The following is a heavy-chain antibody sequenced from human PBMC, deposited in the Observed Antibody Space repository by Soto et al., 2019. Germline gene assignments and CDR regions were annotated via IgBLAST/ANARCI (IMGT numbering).Heavy chain of an antibody. D-gene: IGHD6-13*01. J-gene: IGHJ5*02. CDR3: ARDQYSSSSKWFDP. Sequence: ASVKVSCKASGYTFTGYYMHWVRQAPGQGLEWMGWINPNSGGTNYAQKFQGRVTMTRDTSISTAYMELSRLRSDDTAVYYCARDQYSSSSKWFDPWGQGTLVTVPQ. CDR2: INPNSGGT. CDR1: GYTFTGYY. V-gene: IGHV1-2*02.